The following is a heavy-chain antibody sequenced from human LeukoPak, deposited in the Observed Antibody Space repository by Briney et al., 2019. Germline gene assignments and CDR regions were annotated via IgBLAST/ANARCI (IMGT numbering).Heavy chain of an antibody. V-gene: IGHV3-20*03. Sequence: GGSLRLSSAASGFTFDDYGMSWVRQAPGKGLEWVSGINWNGGSTGYADSVKGRFTISRDNAKNSLYLQMNSLRAEDTALYYCARQRWPRSIAAAGTVYFQHWGQGTLVTVSS. J-gene: IGHJ1*01. CDR1: GFTFDDYG. D-gene: IGHD6-13*01. CDR2: INWNGGST. CDR3: ARQRWPRSIAAAGTVYFQH.